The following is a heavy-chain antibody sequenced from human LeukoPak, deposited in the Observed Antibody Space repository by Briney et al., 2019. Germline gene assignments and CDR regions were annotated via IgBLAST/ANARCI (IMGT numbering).Heavy chain of an antibody. V-gene: IGHV1-8*03. J-gene: IGHJ4*02. D-gene: IGHD6-25*01. CDR2: MNPNNGDS. CDR3: ARTTSFTASGYDY. Sequence: VASVTVSCKASGYTFTNYHINWVRQATGQGLVWMGWMNPNNGDSGYAQKFQGRVTITRDTSISTSYMELRSLRSDDTAVYFCARTTSFTASGYDYWGQGTLVTVSS. CDR1: GYTFTNYH.